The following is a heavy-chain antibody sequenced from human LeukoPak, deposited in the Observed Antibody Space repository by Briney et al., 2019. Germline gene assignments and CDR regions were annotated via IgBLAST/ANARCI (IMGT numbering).Heavy chain of an antibody. J-gene: IGHJ5*02. Sequence: PSETLSLTCAVYGGSFSGYYWSWIRQPPGKGLEWIGEINHSGSTNYNPSLKSRVILSMDTSKNQFSLKLSSVTAADTAVYYCARTYSNAFDPWGQGTLVTVSS. CDR2: INHSGST. D-gene: IGHD2/OR15-2a*01. CDR1: GGSFSGYY. CDR3: ARTYSNAFDP. V-gene: IGHV4-34*01.